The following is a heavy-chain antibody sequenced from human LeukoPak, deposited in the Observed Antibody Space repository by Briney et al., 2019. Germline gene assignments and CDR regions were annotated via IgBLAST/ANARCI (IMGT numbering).Heavy chain of an antibody. J-gene: IGHJ4*02. CDR3: ARHTVAAGYFDY. V-gene: IGHV4-59*08. CDR2: IYYSGST. Sequence: SETLSLTCTVSGGSISSYYWSWIRQLPGKGLGWIGYIYYSGSTNYNPSLKSRVTISVDTSKNQFSLKLSSVTAADTAVYYCARHTVAAGYFDYWGQGTLVTVSS. CDR1: GGSISSYY. D-gene: IGHD6-19*01.